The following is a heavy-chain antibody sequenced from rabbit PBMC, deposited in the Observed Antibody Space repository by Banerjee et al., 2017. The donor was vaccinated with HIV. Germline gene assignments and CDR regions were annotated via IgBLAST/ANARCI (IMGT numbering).Heavy chain of an antibody. CDR2: INTISGDT. Sequence: QEQLEESGGDLVKPEGSLTLTCTASGFSFSNGYVMCWVRQAPGKGLEWIACINTISGDTVYATWAKGRFTISKASWTTVSLQMTSLTAADTATYFCARSWWLWGPGTLVTVS. CDR3: ARSWWL. D-gene: IGHD4-2*01. V-gene: IGHV1S45*01. J-gene: IGHJ4*01. CDR1: GFSFSNGYV.